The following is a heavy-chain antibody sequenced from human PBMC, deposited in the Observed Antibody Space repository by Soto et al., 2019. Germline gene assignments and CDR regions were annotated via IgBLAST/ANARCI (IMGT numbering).Heavy chain of an antibody. V-gene: IGHV4-4*02. J-gene: IGHJ4*02. CDR2: IYHSGST. Sequence: ETLSLTCAVSGGSISSSNWWSWVRQPPGKGLEWIGEIYHSGSTNYNPSLKSRVTISVDRSKNQFSLKLSSVTAADTAVYYCARVAVAGTRVDYWGQGTLVTVSS. CDR1: GGSISSSNW. CDR3: ARVAVAGTRVDY. D-gene: IGHD6-19*01.